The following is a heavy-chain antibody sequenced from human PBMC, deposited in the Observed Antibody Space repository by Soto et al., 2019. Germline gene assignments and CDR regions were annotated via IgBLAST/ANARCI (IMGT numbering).Heavy chain of an antibody. J-gene: IGHJ4*02. Sequence: ASVKVSCKATGYRITDYSIHSVRQAPGHRLDGMGWVNAANGDTGSSQKFQGRVTITRDTSANTAYMELSSLRSEDTAVYFCARKSRGPMNPYDFWGQGTLVTVSS. CDR2: VNAANGDT. CDR1: GYRITDYS. V-gene: IGHV1-3*01. D-gene: IGHD3-22*01. CDR3: ARKSRGPMNPYDF.